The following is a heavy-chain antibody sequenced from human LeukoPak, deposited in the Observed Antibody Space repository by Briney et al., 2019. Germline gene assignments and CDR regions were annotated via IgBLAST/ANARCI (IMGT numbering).Heavy chain of an antibody. J-gene: IGHJ6*03. CDR3: ARNVRGYYGSGSYYYYMDV. Sequence: ASVKVSCKAYGYTFSSYVISWVRQDPGQGLEWMGGISVYTGRIGYAESLQGRVTMTTDTSTSTAYMELRSLRSDDTAVYYCARNVRGYYGSGSYYYYMDVWGKGTTVTVSS. D-gene: IGHD3-10*01. CDR2: ISVYTGRI. V-gene: IGHV1-18*01. CDR1: GYTFSSYV.